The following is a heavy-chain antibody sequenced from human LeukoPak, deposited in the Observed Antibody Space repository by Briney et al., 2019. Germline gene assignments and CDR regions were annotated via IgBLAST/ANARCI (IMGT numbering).Heavy chain of an antibody. D-gene: IGHD1-26*01. Sequence: SETLSLTCTVSGGSFSSSYWSWFRQPAGKGLQWIGRIYTSGSTNFNPSLKSRVTISIDKSKLQISLKLNSVTAADTAVYYCARGYSGNYLRFDPWGQGTLVTVSS. CDR2: IYTSGST. CDR1: GGSFSSSY. V-gene: IGHV4-4*07. J-gene: IGHJ5*02. CDR3: ARGYSGNYLRFDP.